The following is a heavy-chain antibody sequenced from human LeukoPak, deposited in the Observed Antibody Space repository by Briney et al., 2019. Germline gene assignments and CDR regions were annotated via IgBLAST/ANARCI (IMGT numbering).Heavy chain of an antibody. CDR1: GYTLTTHG. D-gene: IGHD2-2*01. Sequence: GASVKVSCKASGYTLTTHGICWVRQAPGQGLEWMGWISSNSGNTDYAQKFQGRVTLTTDTSTNTAFMELRTLISDDTAVYYCARAVPAGMGYYFYGMDAWGQGTTVTVSS. CDR2: ISSNSGNT. V-gene: IGHV1-18*01. CDR3: ARAVPAGMGYYFYGMDA. J-gene: IGHJ6*02.